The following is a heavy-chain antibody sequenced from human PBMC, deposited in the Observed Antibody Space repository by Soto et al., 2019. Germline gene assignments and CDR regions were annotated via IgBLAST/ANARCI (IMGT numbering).Heavy chain of an antibody. V-gene: IGHV3-48*03. Sequence: EVQLVESGGGLVQPGGSLRLSCAASGFTFSSYEMNWVRQAPGKGLEWVSYISSNGSTIFYADSVKGRFTISRDNAKNSLYLQMNSLRAEDTAVYYCARDDGLGLAPYYGMDVWGQGTTVTVSS. CDR2: ISSNGSTI. CDR3: ARDDGLGLAPYYGMDV. D-gene: IGHD3-10*01. J-gene: IGHJ6*02. CDR1: GFTFSSYE.